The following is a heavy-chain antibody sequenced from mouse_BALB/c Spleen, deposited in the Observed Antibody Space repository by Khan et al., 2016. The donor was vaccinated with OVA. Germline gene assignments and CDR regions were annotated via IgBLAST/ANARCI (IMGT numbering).Heavy chain of an antibody. V-gene: IGHV1-7*01. Sequence: QVQLQQSGAELAKPGASVKMSCKASGYTFTSYWMHWVKQRPGQGLEWIGYINPSSGYTEYNQNFKDKATLTADKSSSTAYMQLSSLTSEDSAVYYCARGRIDYWGQGTTLTVSS. D-gene: IGHD1-1*01. CDR1: GYTFTSYW. CDR3: ARGRIDY. J-gene: IGHJ2*01. CDR2: INPSSGYT.